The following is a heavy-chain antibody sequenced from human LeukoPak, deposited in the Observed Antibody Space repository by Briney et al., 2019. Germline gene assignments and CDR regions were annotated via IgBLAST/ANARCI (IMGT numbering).Heavy chain of an antibody. D-gene: IGHD3-10*01. CDR3: ARGKLPSISMIRGVRHTSWFDP. CDR1: GGSFSGHY. Sequence: SETLSLTCSVYGGSFSGHYWSWIRQSPGKGLEWIGYIYYSGSTNYNPSLKSRVTISIDTSKSQFSLKLSSVTAADTAIYYCARGKLPSISMIRGVRHTSWFDPWGQGTLVTVSS. V-gene: IGHV4-59*11. CDR2: IYYSGST. J-gene: IGHJ5*02.